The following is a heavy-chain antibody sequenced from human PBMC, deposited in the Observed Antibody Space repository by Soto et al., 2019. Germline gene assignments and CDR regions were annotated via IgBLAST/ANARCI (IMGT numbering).Heavy chain of an antibody. CDR2: IWYDGSNK. V-gene: IGHV3-33*01. D-gene: IGHD6-19*01. J-gene: IGHJ4*02. Sequence: QVQLVESGGGVVQPGRSLRLSCAASGFTFSSYGMHWVRQAPGKGLEWVAVIWYDGSNKYYADSVKGRFTISRDNSKNTLYLQMNSLRAEDTAVYYCARDEEQWLVPIYYFDYWGQGTLVTVSS. CDR3: ARDEEQWLVPIYYFDY. CDR1: GFTFSSYG.